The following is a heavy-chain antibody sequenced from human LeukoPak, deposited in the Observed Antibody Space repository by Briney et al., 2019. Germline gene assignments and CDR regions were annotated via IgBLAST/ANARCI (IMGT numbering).Heavy chain of an antibody. CDR3: ARVYCSSTSCSYFDY. Sequence: SETLSLTCTVSGGSISSSSYYWGWIRQPPGKGLEWIGSIYYSGSTYYNPSLKSRVTISVDTSKNQFSLKLSSVTTADTAVYYCARVYCSSTSCSYFDYWGQGTLVTVSS. V-gene: IGHV4-39*07. CDR1: GGSISSSSYY. J-gene: IGHJ4*02. D-gene: IGHD2-2*01. CDR2: IYYSGST.